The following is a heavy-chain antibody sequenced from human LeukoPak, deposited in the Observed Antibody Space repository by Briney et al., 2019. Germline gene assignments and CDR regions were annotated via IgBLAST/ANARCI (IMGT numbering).Heavy chain of an antibody. D-gene: IGHD2-15*01. J-gene: IGHJ4*02. CDR2: ISVYNGNT. Sequence: GASVKVSCKASGYTFTSYGISWVRQAPGQGLEWMGWISVYNGNTNYAQKFQDRVTMTTDTSTSTTYMELRSLRSDGTAVYYCASGYCSGSSCYSLLDYWGQGTLVTVSS. CDR1: GYTFTSYG. CDR3: ASGYCSGSSCYSLLDY. V-gene: IGHV1-18*01.